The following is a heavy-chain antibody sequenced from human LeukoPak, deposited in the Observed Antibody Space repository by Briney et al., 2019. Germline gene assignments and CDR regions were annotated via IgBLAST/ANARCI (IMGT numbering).Heavy chain of an antibody. D-gene: IGHD6-19*01. Sequence: PGGSLRLSCAASGFSFSDYGMHWVRQAPGKGLEWVAVIWYDGSNKNYADSVKGRFTVSRDNSKNTLYLQTNSLRAEDTAVYYCARDSSQWLADYWGQGTLVTVSS. CDR2: IWYDGSNK. CDR3: ARDSSQWLADY. J-gene: IGHJ4*02. V-gene: IGHV3-33*01. CDR1: GFSFSDYG.